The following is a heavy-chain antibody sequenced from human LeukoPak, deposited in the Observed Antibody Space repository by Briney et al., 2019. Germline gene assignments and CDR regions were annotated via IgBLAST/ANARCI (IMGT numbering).Heavy chain of an antibody. CDR1: GFTFSSYA. Sequence: GGSPRLSCAASGFTFSSYAVHWVRQAPGKGLEWVAVISYDGSNKYYADSVKGRFTISRDNSKNTLYLQMNSLRVEDTAMYYCATLLLNYFDYWGQGTLVTVSS. J-gene: IGHJ4*02. CDR2: ISYDGSNK. D-gene: IGHD2-15*01. V-gene: IGHV3-30-3*01. CDR3: ATLLLNYFDY.